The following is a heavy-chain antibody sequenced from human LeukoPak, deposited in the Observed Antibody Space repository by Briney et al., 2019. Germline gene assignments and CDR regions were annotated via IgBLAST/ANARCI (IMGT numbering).Heavy chain of an antibody. CDR2: ISGSGGST. J-gene: IGHJ4*02. CDR1: GFTFSSYA. V-gene: IGHV3-23*01. CDR3: ATTPLGLGGSGYRRGDY. Sequence: PGGSLRLSCAASGFTFSSYAMSWVRQAPGKGLEWVSAISGSGGSTYYADSVKGRFTISRDNSKNTLYLQMNSLRAEDTAVYYCATTPLGLGGSGYRRGDYWGQGTLVTVSS. D-gene: IGHD3-22*01.